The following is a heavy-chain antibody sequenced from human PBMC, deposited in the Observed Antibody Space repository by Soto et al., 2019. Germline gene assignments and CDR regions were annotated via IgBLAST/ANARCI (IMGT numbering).Heavy chain of an antibody. CDR3: ARAWGSDSSGYYYGMDV. CDR2: IKQDGSEK. CDR1: GFTFSSYW. V-gene: IGHV3-7*01. J-gene: IGHJ6*02. Sequence: GGSLRLSCAASGFTFSSYWMSWVRQAPGKGLEWVANIKQDGSEKYYVDSVKGRFTISRDNAKNSLYLQMNSLRAEDTAVYYCARAWGSDSSGYYYGMDVWGQGTTVTVSS. D-gene: IGHD3-22*01.